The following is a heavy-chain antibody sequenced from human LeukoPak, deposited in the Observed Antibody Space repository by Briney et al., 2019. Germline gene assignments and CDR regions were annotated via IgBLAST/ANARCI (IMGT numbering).Heavy chain of an antibody. Sequence: SSETLSLTCTVSGGSISSYYWSWIRQPPGKGLEWIGYIYYSGSTNYNPSLKSRVTISVDTSKNQFSLKLSSVTAADTAVYYCARDRGWGDSSGYYGWYYFDYWGQGTLVTVSS. D-gene: IGHD3-22*01. CDR2: IYYSGST. J-gene: IGHJ4*02. V-gene: IGHV4-59*12. CDR3: ARDRGWGDSSGYYGWYYFDY. CDR1: GGSISSYY.